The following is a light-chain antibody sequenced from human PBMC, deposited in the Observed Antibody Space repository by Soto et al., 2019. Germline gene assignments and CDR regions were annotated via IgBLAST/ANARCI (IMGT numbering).Light chain of an antibody. Sequence: IVMTQSPATLSVSPGERATVSCRASQSVSSNLAWYQQKPGQAPRLLIYGASTRATGIPARFSGSGSGTEFTLTISSLQSEDFAVYYCQQYNNWPLTFGGGTEVEIK. V-gene: IGKV3-15*01. J-gene: IGKJ4*01. CDR1: QSVSSN. CDR3: QQYNNWPLT. CDR2: GAS.